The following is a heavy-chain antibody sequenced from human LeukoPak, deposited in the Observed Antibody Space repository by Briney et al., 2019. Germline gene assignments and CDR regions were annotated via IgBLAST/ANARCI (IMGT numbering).Heavy chain of an antibody. D-gene: IGHD3-22*01. Sequence: PSETLSLTCTVSGASVTSHYWTWIRQPPGKGLEWIGYVYYTGSTNYHPSLKSRVTTSVDTSKNQFSLNLNSVTAADTAVYYCARVMEDSSGYYNYFDYWGQGTLVTASS. CDR2: VYYTGST. CDR3: ARVMEDSSGYYNYFDY. CDR1: GASVTSHY. J-gene: IGHJ4*02. V-gene: IGHV4-59*02.